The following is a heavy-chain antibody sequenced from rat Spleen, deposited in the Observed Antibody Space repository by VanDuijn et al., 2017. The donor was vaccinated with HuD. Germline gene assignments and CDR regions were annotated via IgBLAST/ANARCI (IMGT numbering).Heavy chain of an antibody. CDR1: GYSITSGYG. J-gene: IGHJ2*01. CDR2: INSAGST. CDR3: ARDNNYKAY. Sequence: EVQLQESGPGLVKPSQSLSLTCSVTGYSITSGYGWNWIRKFPGNKLEWMGYINSAGSTNYNPSLKSRISITRDTAKNQFFLQVRSVTTEDTATYYCARDNNYKAYWGQGVMVTVSS. D-gene: IGHD1-10*01. V-gene: IGHV3-3*01.